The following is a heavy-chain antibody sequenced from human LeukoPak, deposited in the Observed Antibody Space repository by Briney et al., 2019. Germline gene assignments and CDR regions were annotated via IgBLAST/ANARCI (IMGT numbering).Heavy chain of an antibody. CDR3: ARGLRTYYDFWSGYSDDAFDI. J-gene: IGHJ3*02. V-gene: IGHV1-69*04. CDR2: IIPILGIA. CDR1: GGTFSSYA. D-gene: IGHD3-3*01. Sequence: SVKVSCKASGGTFSSYAISWVRQAPGQGLEWMGRIIPILGIANYAQKFQGRVTITADKSTSTAYMELSSLRSEDTAVYYCARGLRTYYDFWSGYSDDAFDIWVQGTMVTVSS.